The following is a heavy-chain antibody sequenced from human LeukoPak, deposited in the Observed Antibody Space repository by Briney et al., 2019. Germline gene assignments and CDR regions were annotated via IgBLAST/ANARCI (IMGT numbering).Heavy chain of an antibody. CDR2: ISETSSHR. CDR3: ARDRATKARIGGMDV. V-gene: IGHV3-21*06. D-gene: IGHD5-24*01. Sequence: GSLRLSCVGSTFIFGSYSMNWVRQAPGKGLEWVSYISETSSHRYYADSVKGRFTICRDNAQNSLYLQMNSLSAEDTGIYYCARDRATKARIGGMDVWGQGTTVIVSS. J-gene: IGHJ6*02. CDR1: TFIFGSYS.